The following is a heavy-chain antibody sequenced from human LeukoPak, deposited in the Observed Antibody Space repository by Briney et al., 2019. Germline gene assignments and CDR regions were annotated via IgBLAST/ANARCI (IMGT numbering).Heavy chain of an antibody. CDR3: ARDRGGSSWYLDEFDY. CDR2: SNPNSGGT. V-gene: IGHV1-2*02. CDR1: GYTFTGYY. J-gene: IGHJ4*02. D-gene: IGHD6-13*01. Sequence: ASVKVSCKASGYTFTGYYMHWVRQAPGQGLEWMGWSNPNSGGTNYAQKFQGRVTMTRDTSISTAYMELSRLRSDDTAVYYCARDRGGSSWYLDEFDYWGQGTLVTVSS.